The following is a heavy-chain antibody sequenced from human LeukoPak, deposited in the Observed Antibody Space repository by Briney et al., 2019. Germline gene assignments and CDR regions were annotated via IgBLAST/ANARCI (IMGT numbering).Heavy chain of an antibody. Sequence: KPSETLSLTCTVSGGSISSYYWSWIRQHAGKGLGWIGRIYTSGSTNYNPSLKSRVTMSVHTSKNQFSLKLSSVTAADTAVYYCARGVSGSGYYFDYWGQGTLVTVSS. D-gene: IGHD3-22*01. CDR2: IYTSGST. V-gene: IGHV4-4*07. CDR3: ARGVSGSGYYFDY. CDR1: GGSISSYY. J-gene: IGHJ4*02.